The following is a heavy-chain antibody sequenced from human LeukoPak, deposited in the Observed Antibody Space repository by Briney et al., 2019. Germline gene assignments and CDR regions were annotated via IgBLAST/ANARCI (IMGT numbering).Heavy chain of an antibody. V-gene: IGHV3-9*01. Sequence: PGGSLRLSCAASGFTFDDYAMHWVRQAPGKGLGWVSGISWNSGSIGYADSVKGRFTISRDNAKNSLYLQMNSLRAEDTALYYCAKGTLDSYYDFWSGYYAPFDYWGQGTLVTVSS. CDR1: GFTFDDYA. CDR2: ISWNSGSI. CDR3: AKGTLDSYYDFWSGYYAPFDY. J-gene: IGHJ4*02. D-gene: IGHD3-3*01.